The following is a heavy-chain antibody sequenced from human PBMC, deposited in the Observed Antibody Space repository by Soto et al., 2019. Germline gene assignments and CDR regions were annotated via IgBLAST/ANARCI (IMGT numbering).Heavy chain of an antibody. Sequence: QITLRESGPTLVKPTQTLTLTCTFSGFSLNNSGVAVGWIRQPPGKALEWLALIYWDDDTRYSPFLKTRLTITKDTSKDQVVLKLTNVDPVDTATYFCAHLQIWSAESSYWYFDLWGRGTLVTVSS. J-gene: IGHJ2*01. V-gene: IGHV2-5*02. CDR1: GFSLNNSGVA. CDR2: IYWDDDT. D-gene: IGHD3-10*01. CDR3: AHLQIWSAESSYWYFDL.